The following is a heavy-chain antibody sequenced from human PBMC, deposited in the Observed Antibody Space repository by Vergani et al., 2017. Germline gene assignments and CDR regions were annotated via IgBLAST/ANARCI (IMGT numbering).Heavy chain of an antibody. CDR2: IKSTFDRGTT. D-gene: IGHD2-21*01. Sequence: EVQLVESGGGIVTPGGSLRLSCVASGFSFRNAWMNWVRRTPGKGLEWVGRIKSTFDRGTTDYAAAVKGRFTISRDDSKITLFLQMNGLKTEDIGVYYCTTDPRYCGDGSCYWLRDHHYYGMDVWGQGTTVTVSS. CDR1: GFSFRNAW. V-gene: IGHV3-15*07. J-gene: IGHJ6*02. CDR3: TTDPRYCGDGSCYWLRDHHYYGMDV.